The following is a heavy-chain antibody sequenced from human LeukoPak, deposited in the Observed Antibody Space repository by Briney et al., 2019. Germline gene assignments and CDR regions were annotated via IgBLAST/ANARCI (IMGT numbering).Heavy chain of an antibody. J-gene: IGHJ4*02. Sequence: SETPSLTCIVSGGSISSGDYYWGWIRQPPGKGLEWIGYIYYSGSTYYNPSLKSRITMSVDTSKNQFSLKLSSVTAADTAVYYCATHSSSYSYFDYWGQGTLVTVSS. CDR2: IYYSGST. V-gene: IGHV4-30-4*01. CDR3: ATHSSSYSYFDY. D-gene: IGHD3-22*01. CDR1: GGSISSGDYY.